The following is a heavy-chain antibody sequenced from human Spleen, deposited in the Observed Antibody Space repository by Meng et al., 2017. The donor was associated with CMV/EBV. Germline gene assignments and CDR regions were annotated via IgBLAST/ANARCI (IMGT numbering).Heavy chain of an antibody. CDR3: ARDPLFYNSDSNWFDP. D-gene: IGHD3-10*01. CDR1: GGSVTSGGYY. J-gene: IGHJ5*02. Sequence: SETLSLTCTVSGGSVTSGGYYWSWIRLSPGMGLEWIGYIYHSGSTFYNPSLSSRVTISVDTSKNQFSLELKSVTAADTAVYYCARDPLFYNSDSNWFDPWGQGTLVTVSS. CDR2: IYHSGST. V-gene: IGHV4-31*03.